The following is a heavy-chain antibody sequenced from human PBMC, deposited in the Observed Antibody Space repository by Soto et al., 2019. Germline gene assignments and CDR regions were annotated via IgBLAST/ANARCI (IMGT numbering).Heavy chain of an antibody. V-gene: IGHV3-66*01. J-gene: IGHJ5*02. CDR3: ARDISYSSSWSSP. D-gene: IGHD6-13*01. CDR2: IYSGGST. CDR1: GFTVSSNY. Sequence: GGSLSLSCAATGFTVSSNYMSWVRQAPGKGLEWVSVIYSGGSTYYADSVKGRFTISRDNSKNTLYLQMNSLRAEDTAVYYCARDISYSSSWSSPWGQGTLVTVSS.